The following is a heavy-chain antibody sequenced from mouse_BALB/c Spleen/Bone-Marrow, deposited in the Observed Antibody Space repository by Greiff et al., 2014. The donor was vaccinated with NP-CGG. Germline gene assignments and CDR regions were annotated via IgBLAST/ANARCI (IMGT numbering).Heavy chain of an antibody. J-gene: IGHJ4*01. D-gene: IGHD1-2*01. V-gene: IGHV1-54*01. Sequence: QVQLQQSGAELVSPGTSVKVSCKASGYAFTNYLIEWVKQRPGQGLEWIGVINPGSGGTNYNEKFKGKATLTADKSSSTAYMQLSSLTSDDSAVYFCARSLLRLQNAMDYWGQGTSVTVSS. CDR2: INPGSGGT. CDR1: GYAFTNYL. CDR3: ARSLLRLQNAMDY.